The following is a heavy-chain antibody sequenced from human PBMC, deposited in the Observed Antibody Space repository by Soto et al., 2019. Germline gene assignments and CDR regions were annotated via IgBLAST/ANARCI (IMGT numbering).Heavy chain of an antibody. Sequence: GGSLRLSCAASGFTFSSYEMNWVRQAPGKGLEWVSYISSSGSTIYYADSVKGRFTISRDNAKNSLYLQMNSLRAEDTAVYYCARWGDHLDSVVVPAAIYYFDYWGQGTLVTVSS. J-gene: IGHJ4*02. CDR3: ARWGDHLDSVVVPAAIYYFDY. CDR1: GFTFSSYE. CDR2: ISSSGSTI. V-gene: IGHV3-48*03. D-gene: IGHD2-2*02.